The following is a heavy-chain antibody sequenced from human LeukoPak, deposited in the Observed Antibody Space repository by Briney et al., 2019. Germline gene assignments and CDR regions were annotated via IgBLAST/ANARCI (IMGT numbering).Heavy chain of an antibody. V-gene: IGHV3-74*01. J-gene: IGHJ4*02. D-gene: IGHD3-3*01. Sequence: GGSLRLSCAASGFTFSSYWMHWVRQAPGKGLVWVSRINSDGSSTSYADSVKGRFTISRDNAKNTLYLQINSLRAEDTAVYYCARVYDFWSAPHQSYWGQETLVTVSS. CDR2: INSDGSST. CDR1: GFTFSSYW. CDR3: ARVYDFWSAPHQSY.